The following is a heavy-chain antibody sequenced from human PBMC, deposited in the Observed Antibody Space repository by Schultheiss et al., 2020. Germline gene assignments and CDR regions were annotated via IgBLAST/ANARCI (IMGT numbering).Heavy chain of an antibody. Sequence: GGSLRLSCAASGFTFSSYEMNWVRQAPGKGLEWVSYISSSGSTIYYADSVKGRFTISRDNAKNSLYLQMNSLRAEDTAVYYCARDQNDYGDLSFDYWGQGTLVTVSS. V-gene: IGHV3-48*03. CDR1: GFTFSSYE. D-gene: IGHD4-17*01. CDR2: ISSSGSTI. CDR3: ARDQNDYGDLSFDY. J-gene: IGHJ4*02.